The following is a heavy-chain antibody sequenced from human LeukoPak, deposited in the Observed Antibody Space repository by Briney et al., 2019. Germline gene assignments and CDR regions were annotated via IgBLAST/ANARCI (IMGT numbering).Heavy chain of an antibody. CDR2: INPNSGAT. D-gene: IGHD2-2*01. J-gene: IGHJ4*02. Sequence: GASVKVSCKASGYTFTGYYMHWVRQAPGQGFEWMGWINPNSGATNYAQKFQGRVTMTRDTSISTAYMELSSLRSDDTAMYYCARGIIPPGSRVGCFDHWGQGTLVTVSS. V-gene: IGHV1-2*02. CDR1: GYTFTGYY. CDR3: ARGIIPPGSRVGCFDH.